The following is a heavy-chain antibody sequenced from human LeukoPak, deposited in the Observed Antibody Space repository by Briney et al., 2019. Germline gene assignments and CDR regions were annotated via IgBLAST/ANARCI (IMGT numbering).Heavy chain of an antibody. Sequence: SETLSLTCTVSGVSISSYYWSWIRQPPGKGLEWIGYIYYSGSTNYNPSLKSRVTISVDTSKNQFSLKLSSVTAADTAVYYCARGAYYYEDWGQGTLVTVSS. D-gene: IGHD3-22*01. CDR2: IYYSGST. CDR3: ARGAYYYED. CDR1: GVSISSYY. J-gene: IGHJ4*02. V-gene: IGHV4-59*01.